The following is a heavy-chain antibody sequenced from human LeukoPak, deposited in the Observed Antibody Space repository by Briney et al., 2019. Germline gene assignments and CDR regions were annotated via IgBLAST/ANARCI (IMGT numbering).Heavy chain of an antibody. CDR3: ARHFAYSSSSYFDY. CDR2: VYYTGST. J-gene: IGHJ4*02. V-gene: IGHV4-59*08. Sequence: KPSETLSLTCIVSGGSVSNYYWSWIRQPPGKGLEWIGYVYYTGSTNYNPSLKSRVTMFEDKSKNQFSLRLYSVTVADTAVYYCARHFAYSSSSYFDYWGQGSLVTVSS. CDR1: GGSVSNYY. D-gene: IGHD6-6*01.